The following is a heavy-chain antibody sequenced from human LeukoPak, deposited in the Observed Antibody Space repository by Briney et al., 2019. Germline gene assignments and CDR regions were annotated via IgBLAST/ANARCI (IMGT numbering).Heavy chain of an antibody. D-gene: IGHD3-22*01. V-gene: IGHV3-53*01. CDR2: IYSCGST. CDR1: GFTVSSNY. Sequence: GGSLRLSCAASGFTVSSNYMSWVRQAPGKGLEWVSVIYSCGSTYYADSVKGRFTISRDNSKNTLYLQMNSLRAEDTAVYYCAKDAPPSYYYDSSGYKAQYFDYWGQGTLVTVSS. J-gene: IGHJ4*02. CDR3: AKDAPPSYYYDSSGYKAQYFDY.